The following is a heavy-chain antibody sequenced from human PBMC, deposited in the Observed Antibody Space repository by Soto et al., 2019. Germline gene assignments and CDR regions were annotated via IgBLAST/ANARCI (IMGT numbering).Heavy chain of an antibody. CDR2: TRNKANSYTT. V-gene: IGHV3-72*01. CDR1: GFTFSDHY. D-gene: IGHD3-22*01. Sequence: GGSLRLSCAASGFTFSDHYMDWVRQAPGKGLEWVGRTRNKANSYTTEYAASVKGRFTISRDISKNTLYLQMNSLRAEDTAVYYCAKDKWKHNSSGSIGYFDYWGQGTLVTVPS. J-gene: IGHJ4*02. CDR3: AKDKWKHNSSGSIGYFDY.